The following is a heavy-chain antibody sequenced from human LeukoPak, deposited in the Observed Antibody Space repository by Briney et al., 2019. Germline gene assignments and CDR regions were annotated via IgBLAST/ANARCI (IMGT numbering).Heavy chain of an antibody. CDR3: ARDQADYYDSSGYYKNPVFDY. J-gene: IGHJ4*02. CDR1: GFTFSSYG. V-gene: IGHV3-33*01. D-gene: IGHD3-22*01. CDR2: IWYDGGNK. Sequence: GGSLRPSCAASGFTFSSYGMHWVRQAPGKGLEWVAVIWYDGGNKYYADSVKGRFTISRDNSKNTLYLQMNSLRAEDTAVYYCARDQADYYDSSGYYKNPVFDYWGQGTLVTVSS.